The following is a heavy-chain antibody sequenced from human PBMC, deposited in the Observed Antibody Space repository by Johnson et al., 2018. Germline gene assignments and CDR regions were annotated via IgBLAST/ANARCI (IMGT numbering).Heavy chain of an antibody. CDR2: IIPIFGTA. CDR3: AKDIVVVPAAIFSYYGMDV. V-gene: IGHV1-69*12. Sequence: QVQLVQSGAEVKKPGSSVKVSCKASRGTFSSYAISWVRQAPGQGLEWMGGIIPIFGTANYAQKFQGRVTITADESTSTAYMELSSLRSEDTAVYYCAKDIVVVPAAIFSYYGMDVWGQGTTVTVSS. J-gene: IGHJ6*02. D-gene: IGHD2-2*01. CDR1: RGTFSSYA.